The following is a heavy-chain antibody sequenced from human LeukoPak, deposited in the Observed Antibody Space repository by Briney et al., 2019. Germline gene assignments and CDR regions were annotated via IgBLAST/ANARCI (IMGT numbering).Heavy chain of an antibody. V-gene: IGHV3-30*12. J-gene: IGHJ4*02. Sequence: PGGSLRLSCAASGFTFSSYGMHWVRQAPGKGLERVAFISYDGSNKYYVDSVKGRFTISRDNAKNSLYLQMNSLRAEDTAVYYCARDSSSWSFDYWGQGTLVTVSS. CDR1: GFTFSSYG. CDR2: ISYDGSNK. CDR3: ARDSSSWSFDY. D-gene: IGHD6-13*01.